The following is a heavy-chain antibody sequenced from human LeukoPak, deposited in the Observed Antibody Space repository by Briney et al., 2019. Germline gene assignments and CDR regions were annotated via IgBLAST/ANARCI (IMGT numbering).Heavy chain of an antibody. J-gene: IGHJ4*02. CDR1: GFTFSSYA. CDR2: ISGSGGST. CDR3: ARVREAYNYFDY. Sequence: GGSLRLSCAASGFTFSSYAMSWVRQAPGKGLEWVSAISGSGGSTYYADSVEGRFTISRDNAKDSLYLQMNSLRAEDTAVYYCARVREAYNYFDYWGQGTLVTVSS. D-gene: IGHD1-1*01. V-gene: IGHV3-23*01.